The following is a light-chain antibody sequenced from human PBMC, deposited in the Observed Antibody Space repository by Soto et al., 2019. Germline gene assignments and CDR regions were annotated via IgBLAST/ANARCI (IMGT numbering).Light chain of an antibody. CDR3: QQYNNWPQT. J-gene: IGKJ1*01. Sequence: VMTQAPATLSVSPGERATLSCRASQTINNNVAWYQLKDGQVPRLVIYGASTRATDIPARFSGSGSGTEFTLTISSLQSEEFAEYHCQQYNNWPQTVGQGTKVDIK. V-gene: IGKV3-15*01. CDR1: QTINNN. CDR2: GAS.